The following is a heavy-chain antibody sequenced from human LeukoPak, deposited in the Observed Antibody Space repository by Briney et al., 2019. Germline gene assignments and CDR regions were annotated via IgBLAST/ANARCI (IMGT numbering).Heavy chain of an antibody. Sequence: ASVKVSCKASGYNFRSYGISWVRQAPGQGLEWMGWISAYNGNTNYLQKFQGRVTMTTDTSTGTAYLELRSLRSDDTAVYYCARGKYFHHWGQGTLVTVSS. J-gene: IGHJ1*01. V-gene: IGHV1-18*01. CDR2: ISAYNGNT. CDR3: ARGKYFHH. CDR1: GYNFRSYG.